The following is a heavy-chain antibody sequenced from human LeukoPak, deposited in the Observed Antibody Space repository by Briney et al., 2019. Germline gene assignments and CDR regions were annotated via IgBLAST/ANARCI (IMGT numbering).Heavy chain of an antibody. V-gene: IGHV4-30-2*01. CDR2: IYHSGST. Sequence: PPQTLSLTCAVSGGSISSGGYSWSWIRQPPGKGLEWIGYIYHSGSTYYNPSLKSRVTISVDRSKNQFSLKLSSVTAADTAVYYCARARGYSGYESDYWGQGTLVTVSS. CDR1: GGSISSGGYS. CDR3: ARARGYSGYESDY. D-gene: IGHD5-12*01. J-gene: IGHJ4*02.